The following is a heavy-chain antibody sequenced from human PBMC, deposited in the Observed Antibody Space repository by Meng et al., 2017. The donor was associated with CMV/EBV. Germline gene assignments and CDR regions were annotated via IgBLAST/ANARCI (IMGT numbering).Heavy chain of an antibody. CDR3: ERDRAVRYSSSWYPIRY. D-gene: IGHD6-13*01. V-gene: IGHV1-2*02. J-gene: IGHJ4*02. CDR2: INPNSGGT. CDR1: GYTFTGYY. Sequence: ASVKVSCKASGYTFTGYYMHWLRPAPGQGLEWMGWINPNSGGTNYAQKFQGRVTMTRDTSISTAYMELSRLRSDDTDVYYCERDRAVRYSSSWYPIRYWGQGTLVTVSS.